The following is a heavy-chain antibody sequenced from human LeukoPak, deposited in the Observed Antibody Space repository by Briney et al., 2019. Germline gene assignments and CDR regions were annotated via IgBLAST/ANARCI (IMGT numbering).Heavy chain of an antibody. D-gene: IGHD6-19*01. Sequence: SQTLSLTCTVSGGSISSGDYYWSWIRQPPGKGLEWIGYIYYSGSIYYNPSLKSRVTISVDTSKNQFSLKLSSVTAADTAVYYCARARWQWLAHAFDIWGQGTMVTVSS. V-gene: IGHV4-30-4*08. J-gene: IGHJ3*02. CDR1: GGSISSGDYY. CDR2: IYYSGSI. CDR3: ARARWQWLAHAFDI.